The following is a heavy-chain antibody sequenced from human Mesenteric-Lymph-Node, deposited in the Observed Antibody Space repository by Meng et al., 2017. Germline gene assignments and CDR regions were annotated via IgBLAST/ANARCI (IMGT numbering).Heavy chain of an antibody. Sequence: GGSLRLSCEVSAFIFSKLWMTWVRQAPGKGLEWVANINEDGSHKDYVDSVKGRFTVSRDNSKNTLYLQMNSLRAEDTAVYYCAKVHGDLTYYYYGMDVWGQGTTVTVSS. V-gene: IGHV3-7*03. D-gene: IGHD4-17*01. J-gene: IGHJ6*02. CDR1: AFIFSKLW. CDR2: INEDGSHK. CDR3: AKVHGDLTYYYYGMDV.